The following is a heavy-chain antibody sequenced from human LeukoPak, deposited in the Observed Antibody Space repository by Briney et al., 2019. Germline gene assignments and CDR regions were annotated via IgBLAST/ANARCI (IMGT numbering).Heavy chain of an antibody. CDR1: GFTFNRFY. J-gene: IGHJ4*02. D-gene: IGHD4-23*01. Sequence: GGSLRLSCSASGFTFNRFYLHLVRQAPGKGLEFVSHISSNGATTYYADSVKGRFTISRDNAKNTLYLQMSSLRVEDTAVYYCARGRPHGNDYWGQGTLVTVSS. V-gene: IGHV3-64*04. CDR3: ARGRPHGNDY. CDR2: ISSNGATT.